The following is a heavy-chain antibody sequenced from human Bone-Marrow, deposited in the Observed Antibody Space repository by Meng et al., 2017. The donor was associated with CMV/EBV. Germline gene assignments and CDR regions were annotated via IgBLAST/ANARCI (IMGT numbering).Heavy chain of an antibody. CDR1: GFTFSSYA. Sequence: GGSLRLSCAASGFTFSSYAMHWVRQAPGKGLEWVANIKQDGSEKYYVDSVKGRFTVSRDNAKNSLYFQMNSLRAEDTAVYYCARAGGTYETLYGMDVWGQGTTVTVSS. CDR3: ARAGGTYETLYGMDV. CDR2: IKQDGSEK. D-gene: IGHD3-16*01. J-gene: IGHJ6*02. V-gene: IGHV3-7*01.